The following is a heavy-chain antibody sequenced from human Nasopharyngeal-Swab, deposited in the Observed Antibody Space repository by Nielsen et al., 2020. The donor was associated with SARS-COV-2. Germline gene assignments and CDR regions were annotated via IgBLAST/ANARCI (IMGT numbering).Heavy chain of an antibody. Sequence: GGSLRLSCAASGFTFDDYGMSWVRQAPGKGLEWVSGINWNGGSTGYADSVKGRFTISRDNAKNSLYLQMNSLRAEDTALYYCAKAGSYYVFFSNWFDPWGQGTLVTVSS. J-gene: IGHJ5*02. CDR3: AKAGSYYVFFSNWFDP. D-gene: IGHD1-26*01. CDR2: INWNGGST. V-gene: IGHV3-20*04. CDR1: GFTFDDYG.